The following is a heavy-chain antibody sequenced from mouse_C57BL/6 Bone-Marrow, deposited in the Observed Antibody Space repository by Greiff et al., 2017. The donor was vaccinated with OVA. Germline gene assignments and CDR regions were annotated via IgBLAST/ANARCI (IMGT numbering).Heavy chain of an antibody. V-gene: IGHV1-76*01. CDR3: ARRGYGNSWFAY. D-gene: IGHD2-1*01. CDR2: IYPGSGNT. CDR1: GYTFTGYY. J-gene: IGHJ3*01. Sequence: QVQLKQSGAELVRPGASVKLSCKASGYTFTGYYINWVKQRPGQGLEWIARIYPGSGNTYYNEKFKGKATLTAEKSSSTAYMQLSSLTSEDSAVYFCARRGYGNSWFAYWGQGTLVTVAA.